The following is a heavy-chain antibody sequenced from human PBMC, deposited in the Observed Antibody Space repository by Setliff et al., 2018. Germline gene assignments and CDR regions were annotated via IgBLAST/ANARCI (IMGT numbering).Heavy chain of an antibody. CDR3: VREGVDSRSSTDCRYYMDV. J-gene: IGHJ6*03. D-gene: IGHD3-22*01. Sequence: SVKVSCKASGGSFSSYGISWVRQAPGQGLEWMGGTIPSFGTTDYAQKFQGRVTIITDESTSTAFMQLSSLRSEDTAVYYCVREGVDSRSSTDCRYYMDVWGKGTTVTVSS. V-gene: IGHV1-69*05. CDR1: GGSFSSYG. CDR2: TIPSFGTT.